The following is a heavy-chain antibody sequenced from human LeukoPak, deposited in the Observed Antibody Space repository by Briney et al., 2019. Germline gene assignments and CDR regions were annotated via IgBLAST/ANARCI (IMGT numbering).Heavy chain of an antibody. V-gene: IGHV1-8*01. J-gene: IGHJ5*02. Sequence: GASVKVSHKPSGYTFPSYDINWVRQATGQGLEWMGWMNPNSGNTGYAQNFQGRVTITADEFTTTAYMELSSLRSEDTAVYYCARGEIPEAIGGWLDPWGQGTQVTVSS. D-gene: IGHD2-2*01. CDR2: MNPNSGNT. CDR3: ARGEIPEAIGGWLDP. CDR1: GYTFPSYD.